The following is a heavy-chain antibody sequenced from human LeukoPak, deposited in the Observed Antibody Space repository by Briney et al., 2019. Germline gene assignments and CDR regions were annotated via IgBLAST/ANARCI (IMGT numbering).Heavy chain of an antibody. D-gene: IGHD1-26*01. CDR3: AREPYDSGSYFDY. CDR1: GGSISSYY. J-gene: IGHJ4*02. V-gene: IGHV4-59*01. Sequence: TSETLSLTCTVPGGSISSYYWSWIRQPPGKGLEWIGYIYYSGSTNYNPSLKSRVTISVDTSKNQFSLKLSSVTAADTAVYYCAREPYDSGSYFDYWGQGTLVTVSS. CDR2: IYYSGST.